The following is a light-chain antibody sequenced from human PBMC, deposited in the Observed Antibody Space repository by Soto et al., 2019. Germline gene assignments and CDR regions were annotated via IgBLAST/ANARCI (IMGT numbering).Light chain of an antibody. CDR1: RSLLDSNGYNY. CDR3: MQARQAPRT. Sequence: DIVMTQSPLSLPVTPGEAASISCRSSRSLLDSNGYNYLDWYLQKPGQSPQLLIYLGSNRASGVPDRFSGSGSGTDFTLKISRVEAEDVGVYYCMQARQAPRTFGQGTKLEIK. V-gene: IGKV2-28*01. CDR2: LGS. J-gene: IGKJ2*02.